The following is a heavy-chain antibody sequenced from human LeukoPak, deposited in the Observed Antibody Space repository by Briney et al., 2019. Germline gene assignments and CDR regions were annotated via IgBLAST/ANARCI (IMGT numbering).Heavy chain of an antibody. J-gene: IGHJ5*02. CDR1: GGSISSGDYY. V-gene: IGHV4-30-4*08. CDR2: IYYSGST. D-gene: IGHD2-2*01. CDR3: ARYPVVPAAMETGSNWFDP. Sequence: SETLSLTCTVSGGSISSGDYYWSWIRQPPGKGLEWIGYIYYSGSTYYNPSLKSRVTISVDTSKNQFSLKLSSVTAADTAVYYCARYPVVPAAMETGSNWFDPWGQGTLVTVSS.